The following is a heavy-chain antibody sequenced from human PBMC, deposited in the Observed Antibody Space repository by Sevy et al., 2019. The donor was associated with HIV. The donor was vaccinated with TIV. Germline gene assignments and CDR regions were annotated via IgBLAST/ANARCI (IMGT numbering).Heavy chain of an antibody. CDR2: ISAYNGNT. CDR1: GYTFTSYG. Sequence: ASVKVSCKASGYTFTSYGISWVRQAPGQGLEWMGWISAYNGNTNYAQKLQGRVTMTTDTSTSTAYMELRSLRSDDTAVYYSARDYYDSSGYEGWFDPWGQGTLVTVSS. D-gene: IGHD3-22*01. CDR3: ARDYYDSSGYEGWFDP. J-gene: IGHJ5*02. V-gene: IGHV1-18*04.